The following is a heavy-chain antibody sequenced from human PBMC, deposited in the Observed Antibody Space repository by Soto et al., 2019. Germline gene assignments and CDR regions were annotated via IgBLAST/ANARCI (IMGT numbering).Heavy chain of an antibody. D-gene: IGHD2-15*01. CDR3: ALDPLGLAAGLHVAYF. J-gene: IGHJ4*01. CDR2: ISSSRTYI. CDR1: GFTFSSYG. Sequence: EVQLVESGGGLVKPGGSLRLSCGASGFTFSSYGMNWDRQTPGKGLEWVSAISSSRTYISYADSLKGRFTISRDNAKKVLLLPMNTSRAADTAVYLCALDPLGLAAGLHVAYF. V-gene: IGHV3-21*01.